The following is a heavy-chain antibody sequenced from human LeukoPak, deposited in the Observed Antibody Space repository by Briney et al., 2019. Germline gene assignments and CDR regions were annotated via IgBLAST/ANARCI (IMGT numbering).Heavy chain of an antibody. CDR1: GFTFSSYA. Sequence: PGGSLRPSRAASGFTFSSYAMSWVRQAPGKGLEWVSAISGSGGSTYYADSVKGRFTISRDNSKNTLYLQMNSLRAEDTAVYYCAKFPPDIVVVPAAFDYWGQGTLVAVSS. CDR2: ISGSGGST. D-gene: IGHD2-2*01. J-gene: IGHJ4*02. V-gene: IGHV3-23*01. CDR3: AKFPPDIVVVPAAFDY.